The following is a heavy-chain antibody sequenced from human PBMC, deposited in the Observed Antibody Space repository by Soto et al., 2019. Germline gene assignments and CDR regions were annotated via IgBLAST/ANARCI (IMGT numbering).Heavy chain of an antibody. J-gene: IGHJ3*02. Sequence: ASVKVSCKASGYTFTSYAMHWVRQAPGQRLEWMGWINAGNGNTKYSQKFQGRVTITRDTSTSTAYMELSSLRSEDTAVYYCARGYGMYAFDIWGQGTMVTVSS. CDR3: ARGYGMYAFDI. CDR1: GYTFTSYA. CDR2: INAGNGNT. D-gene: IGHD4-17*01. V-gene: IGHV1-3*01.